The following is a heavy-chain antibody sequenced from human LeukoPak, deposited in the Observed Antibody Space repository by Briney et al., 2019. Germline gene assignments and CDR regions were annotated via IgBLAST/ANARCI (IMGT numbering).Heavy chain of an antibody. D-gene: IGHD6-19*01. J-gene: IGHJ4*02. CDR3: ARDSSAVAGTYYFDY. V-gene: IGHV3-11*01. Sequence: GGSLRLSCAASGFTFSDYYMSWVRQAPGKGLEGVSYISSSGSTIYYADSVKGRFTISRDNAKNSLYLQMNSLRAEDTAVYYCARDSSAVAGTYYFDYWGQGTLVTVSS. CDR2: ISSSGSTI. CDR1: GFTFSDYY.